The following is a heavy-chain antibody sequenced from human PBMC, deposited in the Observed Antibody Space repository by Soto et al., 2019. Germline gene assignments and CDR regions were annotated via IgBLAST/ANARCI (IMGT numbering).Heavy chain of an antibody. J-gene: IGHJ3*02. D-gene: IGHD3-3*01. CDR3: ARGGGVGVAGSAAFDM. CDR2: INPATGAA. V-gene: IGHV1-2*02. CDR1: GYPVTAYY. Sequence: QLHLVQSGAVVKKPGASVTVSCSASGYPVTAYYMHWVRQAPGRGLEWMGGINPATGAAKYTQTFQGRVTMTRDTSTSKVVMELSGLTSEDTAVFDCARGGGVGVAGSAAFDMWGQGTLVTVSS.